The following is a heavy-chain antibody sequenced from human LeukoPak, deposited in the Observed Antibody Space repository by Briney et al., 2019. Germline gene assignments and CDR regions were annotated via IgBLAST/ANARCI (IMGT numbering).Heavy chain of an antibody. CDR1: GFTFSGYG. D-gene: IGHD4-23*01. Sequence: GGSLRLSCAASGFTFSGYGMHWVRQAPGKGLEWVTFIHYDGSDKYYADSVKGRFTISRDNSKNTLYLQMNSLRAEDTAVYYCAKALGNSFDYWGQGTLVTVSS. V-gene: IGHV3-30*02. J-gene: IGHJ4*02. CDR3: AKALGNSFDY. CDR2: IHYDGSDK.